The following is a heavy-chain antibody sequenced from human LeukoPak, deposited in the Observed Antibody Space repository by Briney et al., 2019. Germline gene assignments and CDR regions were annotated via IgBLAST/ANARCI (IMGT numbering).Heavy chain of an antibody. V-gene: IGHV3-23*01. D-gene: IGHD2-15*01. Sequence: GGSLRLSCAASGLTFSSYAMSWVRQAPGKGLEWVSAISGSGGSTYYADSVKGRFTISRDNSKNTLYLQMNSLRAEDTAVYYCANADCSGGSCYNDYWGQGTLVTVSS. CDR1: GLTFSSYA. J-gene: IGHJ4*02. CDR3: ANADCSGGSCYNDY. CDR2: ISGSGGST.